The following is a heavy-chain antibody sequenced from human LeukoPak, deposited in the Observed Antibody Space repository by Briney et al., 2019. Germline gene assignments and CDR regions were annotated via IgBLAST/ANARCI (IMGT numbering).Heavy chain of an antibody. CDR3: AREGGVLRSFDWSPRY. J-gene: IGHJ4*02. D-gene: IGHD3-9*01. CDR2: INPNSGDT. CDR1: RYTFTDYY. V-gene: IGHV1-2*06. Sequence: GASVKVSCKASRYTFTDYYIHWVRQAPGQGLEWMVRINPNSGDTNYAQEFQGRVTMTRDTSTSIAYMDLSRLRSDDTAVYYCAREGGVLRSFDWSPRYWGQGTLVTVSS.